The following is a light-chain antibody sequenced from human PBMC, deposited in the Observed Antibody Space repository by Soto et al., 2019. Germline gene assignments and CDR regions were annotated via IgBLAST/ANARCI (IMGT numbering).Light chain of an antibody. CDR1: QDIRKD. V-gene: IGKV1-6*01. CDR3: QQRHMWPIT. Sequence: AIQMTQSPSSLSASVGDRVTITCRASQDIRKDLAWYQQKPGKAPQILIYGASTLQTGVASRFSGSGSATDFTLTISSLEPEDSAVYYCQQRHMWPITFGQGTRLEIK. J-gene: IGKJ5*01. CDR2: GAS.